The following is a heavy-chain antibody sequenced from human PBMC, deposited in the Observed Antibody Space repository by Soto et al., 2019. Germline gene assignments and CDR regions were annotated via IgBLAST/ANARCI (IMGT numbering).Heavy chain of an antibody. J-gene: IGHJ3*02. CDR2: IYYSGST. Sequence: PSXTLSLTFTVSGGSISSYYWSWVRQPSGKGPEWIGYIYYSGSTNYNPSLKSRVTISVDTSKNQFSLKLSSVTAADTAVYYCARERWDAFDIWGQGTMVTVSS. CDR1: GGSISSYY. D-gene: IGHD6-13*01. V-gene: IGHV4-59*13. CDR3: ARERWDAFDI.